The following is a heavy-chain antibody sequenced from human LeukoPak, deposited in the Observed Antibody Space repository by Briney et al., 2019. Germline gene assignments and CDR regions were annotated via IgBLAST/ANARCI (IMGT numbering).Heavy chain of an antibody. CDR1: GYTFRTCH. D-gene: IGHD3-10*01. Sequence: PGRSLRLSCAASGYTFRTCHIHWVRQAPGKGGEWVAVIPFDGGNTYYADSVKGRFIISRDNSKNTLFVQMNSLGTEDTAVYYCARGSNSSGYYYLDYWGQGTLVIVSS. J-gene: IGHJ4*02. V-gene: IGHV3-30*04. CDR2: IPFDGGNT. CDR3: ARGSNSSGYYYLDY.